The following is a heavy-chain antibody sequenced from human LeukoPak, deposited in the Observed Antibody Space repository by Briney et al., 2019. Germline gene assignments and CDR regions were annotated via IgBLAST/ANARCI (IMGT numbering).Heavy chain of an antibody. Sequence: SVKVSCKASGYTFTGYYMHWVRQAPGQGLEWMGGIIPIFGTANYAQKFQGRVTITADESTSTAYMELSSLRSEDTAVYYCARGREYCSGGSCYQGGAFDIWGQGTMVTVSS. D-gene: IGHD2-15*01. CDR2: IIPIFGTA. J-gene: IGHJ3*02. CDR1: GYTFTGYY. V-gene: IGHV1-69*13. CDR3: ARGREYCSGGSCYQGGAFDI.